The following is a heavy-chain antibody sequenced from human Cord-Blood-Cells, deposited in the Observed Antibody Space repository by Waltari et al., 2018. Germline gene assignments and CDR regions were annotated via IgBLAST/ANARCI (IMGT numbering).Heavy chain of an antibody. V-gene: IGHV4-38-2*02. J-gene: IGHJ4*02. Sequence: QVQLQESGPGLANPSETLSLTCPVSGYSISSGYSWGWTRQPPGKGLEWIGSIYHSGSTYYNPSLKSRVTISVDTSKNQFSLKLSSVTAADTAVYYCARGGAARPVDYWGQGTLVTVSS. CDR2: IYHSGST. D-gene: IGHD6-6*01. CDR3: ARGGAARPVDY. CDR1: GYSISSGYS.